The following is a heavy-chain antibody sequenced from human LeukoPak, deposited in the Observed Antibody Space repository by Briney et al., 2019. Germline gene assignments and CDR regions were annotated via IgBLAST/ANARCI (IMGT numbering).Heavy chain of an antibody. Sequence: SETLSLTCTVSGGSISSYYWSWIRQPAGKGLEWIGRIYTSGSTNYNPSLKSRVTISVDTSKNQFSLKLSSVTAADTAVYYCARGRRGIVATNSEYNWFDPWGQGTLVTVSS. V-gene: IGHV4-4*07. CDR1: GGSISSYY. D-gene: IGHD5-12*01. J-gene: IGHJ5*02. CDR2: IYTSGST. CDR3: ARGRRGIVATNSEYNWFDP.